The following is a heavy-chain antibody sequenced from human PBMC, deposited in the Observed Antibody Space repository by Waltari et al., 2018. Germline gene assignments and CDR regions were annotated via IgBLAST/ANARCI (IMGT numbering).Heavy chain of an antibody. CDR3: TRRSASATGPQVFDY. Sequence: EVQLVESGGGLVQPGGSLKLSCEVSGSTFSEYAIHWVRQPSGKGLEWVGRIRDRANDYATTYAPSVQGRFTVSRDDSKKTVFLQMHSLKIEDTAVYYCTRRSASATGPQVFDYWGLGTLVTVSS. D-gene: IGHD6-13*01. CDR2: IRDRANDYAT. J-gene: IGHJ4*02. CDR1: GSTFSEYA. V-gene: IGHV3-73*01.